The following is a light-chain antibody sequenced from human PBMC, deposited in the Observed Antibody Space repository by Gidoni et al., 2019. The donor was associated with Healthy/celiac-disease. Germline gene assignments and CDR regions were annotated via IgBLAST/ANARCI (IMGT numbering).Light chain of an antibody. CDR2: WAS. J-gene: IGKJ1*01. CDR1: QSVLYSSNNKNY. V-gene: IGKV4-1*01. Sequence: DIVMTQSTDSLAVSLGERATINCKPSQSVLYSSNNKNYLAWYQQKPGQPPKLLIYWASARESGVPDRFSGSGSGTDFTLTISSLQAEDVAVYYCQQYYSTPLAFGQXTKVEIK. CDR3: QQYYSTPLA.